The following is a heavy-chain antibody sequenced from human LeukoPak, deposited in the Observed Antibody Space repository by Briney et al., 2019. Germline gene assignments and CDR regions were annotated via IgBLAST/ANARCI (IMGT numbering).Heavy chain of an antibody. CDR1: GGSISSSSYY. D-gene: IGHD6-25*01. V-gene: IGHV4-39*01. J-gene: IGHJ4*01. Sequence: PETLSLTCTVSGGSISSSSYYWGWIRQPPGKGLEWIGSMHYTGTTFYNPSLKSRVTISVDTSKNQFSLKLSSVTAADTAVYYCAKSGGYGLIDYWGQGTLVTVSS. CDR2: MHYTGTT. CDR3: AKSGGYGLIDY.